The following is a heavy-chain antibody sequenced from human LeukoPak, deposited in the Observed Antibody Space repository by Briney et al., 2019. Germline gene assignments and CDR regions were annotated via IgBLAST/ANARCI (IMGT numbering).Heavy chain of an antibody. CDR3: ARLPLGNAFDI. V-gene: IGHV4-39*01. D-gene: IGHD3-16*02. CDR2: IYYSGST. CDR1: GGSISSSSYY. J-gene: IGHJ3*02. Sequence: SEALSLTCTVSGGSISSSSYYWGWIRQPPGKGLGWIGSIYYSGSTYYNPSLKSRVTISVDTSKNQFSLKLSSVTAADTAVYYCARLPLGNAFDIWGQGTMVTVSS.